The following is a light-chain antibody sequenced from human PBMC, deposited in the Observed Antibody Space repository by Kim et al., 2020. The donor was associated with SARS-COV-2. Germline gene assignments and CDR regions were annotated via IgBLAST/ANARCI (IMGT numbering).Light chain of an antibody. CDR1: RGQIGSAY. Sequence: KTVTIACTRSRGQIGSAYVQWYQQRPGRAPTTLIYEDNQRPSGVPDRFSGSIDRSSNSASLTLSGLRSEDEADYYCQSYDDNYRAVFGGGTQLTV. V-gene: IGLV6-57*03. CDR3: QSYDDNYRAV. J-gene: IGLJ2*01. CDR2: EDN.